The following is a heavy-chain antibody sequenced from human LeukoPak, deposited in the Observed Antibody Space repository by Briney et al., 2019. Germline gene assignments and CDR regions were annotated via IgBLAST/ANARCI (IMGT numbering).Heavy chain of an antibody. CDR3: AKSPSDSGWVYYGMDV. J-gene: IGHJ6*04. CDR2: ISGSDGST. V-gene: IGHV3-23*01. Sequence: GGSLRLSCAASGFTFSSYAMSWVRQAPGKGLEWVSAISGSDGSTYYADSVKGRFTISRDNSKNTLYLQMNSLRAEDTAVYYCAKSPSDSGWVYYGMDVWGKGTTVTVSS. CDR1: GFTFSSYA. D-gene: IGHD6-19*01.